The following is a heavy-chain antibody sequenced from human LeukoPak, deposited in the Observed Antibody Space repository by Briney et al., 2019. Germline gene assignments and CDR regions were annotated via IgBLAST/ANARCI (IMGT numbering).Heavy chain of an antibody. D-gene: IGHD1-26*01. CDR3: ATEGIVGASYYGMDV. Sequence: GASVKVSCKVSGHTLSDLSMHWVRQAPGKGLEWMGGFDPEDGETIYAQRFQGRVTMTEDTPTDTAYMELSSLISEDTAVYFCATEGIVGASYYGMDVWGQGTTVTVSS. CDR1: GHTLSDLS. J-gene: IGHJ6*02. CDR2: FDPEDGET. V-gene: IGHV1-24*01.